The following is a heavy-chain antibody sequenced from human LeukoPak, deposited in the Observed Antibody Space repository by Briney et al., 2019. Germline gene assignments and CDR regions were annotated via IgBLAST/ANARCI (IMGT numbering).Heavy chain of an antibody. CDR3: ANSQNGVRFMGY. CDR1: GFTFSSYS. J-gene: IGHJ4*02. Sequence: GGSLRLSCAASGFTFSSYSMNWVRQAPGKGLEWVSSISSSSSYIYYADSVKGRFTISRDNAKNSLYLQMNSLRAEDTAVYYCANSQNGVRFMGYWGQGTLVTVSS. CDR2: ISSSSSYI. D-gene: IGHD3-3*01. V-gene: IGHV3-21*01.